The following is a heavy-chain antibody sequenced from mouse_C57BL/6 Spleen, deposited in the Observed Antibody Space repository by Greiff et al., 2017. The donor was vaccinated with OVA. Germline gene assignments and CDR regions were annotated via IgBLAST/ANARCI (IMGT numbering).Heavy chain of an antibody. D-gene: IGHD1-1*01. V-gene: IGHV1-82*01. CDR2: IYPGDGDT. CDR3: ARGYGSSYGWYFDV. Sequence: VQLQQSGPELVKPGASVKISCTASGYAFSSYWMNWVKQRPGKGLEWIGRIYPGDGDTNYNGQFKGKATLTADTSSSTAYMQLSSLPSEDSEFYVCARGYGSSYGWYFDVWGTGTTVTVSS. J-gene: IGHJ1*03. CDR1: GYAFSSYW.